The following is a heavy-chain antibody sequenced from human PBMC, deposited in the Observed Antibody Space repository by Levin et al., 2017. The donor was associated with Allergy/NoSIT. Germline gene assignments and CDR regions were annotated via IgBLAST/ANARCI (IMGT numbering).Heavy chain of an antibody. CDR2: ISYDGSNK. D-gene: IGHD1-1*01. V-gene: IGHV3-30*04. CDR3: AREGPLRELVDY. J-gene: IGHJ4*02. Sequence: GGSLRLSCAASGFTFSSYAMHWVRQAPGKGLEWVAVISYDGSNKYYADSVKGRFTISRDNSKNTLYLQMNSLRAEDTAVYYCAREGPLRELVDYWGQGTLVTVSS. CDR1: GFTFSSYA.